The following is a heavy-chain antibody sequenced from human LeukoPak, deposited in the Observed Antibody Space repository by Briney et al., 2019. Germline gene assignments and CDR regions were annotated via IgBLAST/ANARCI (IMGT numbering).Heavy chain of an antibody. D-gene: IGHD3-9*01. CDR3: AKGYDILTGYSPLDY. CDR1: GFTFDDYA. Sequence: GGSLRLSCEASGFTFDDYAMHWVRQAPGKGLEWVSLISWDGGSTYYADSVKGRFTISRDNSKNSLYVQMNSLRAEDTALYYCAKGYDILTGYSPLDYWGQGTLVTVSS. J-gene: IGHJ4*02. V-gene: IGHV3-43D*03. CDR2: ISWDGGST.